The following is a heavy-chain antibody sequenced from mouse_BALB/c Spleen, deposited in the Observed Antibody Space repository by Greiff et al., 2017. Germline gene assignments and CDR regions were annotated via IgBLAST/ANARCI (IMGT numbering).Heavy chain of an antibody. CDR3: ARGHYDYAWFAY. V-gene: IGHV2-6-4*01. CDR1: GFSLSRYS. Sequence: VKLQESGPGLVAPSQSLSITCTVSGFSLSRYSVHWVRQPPGKGLEWLGMIWGGGSTDYNSALKSRLSISEDNSKSQVFLKMNSLQTDDTAMYYCARGHYDYAWFAYWGQGTLVTVSA. CDR2: IWGGGST. D-gene: IGHD2-4*01. J-gene: IGHJ3*01.